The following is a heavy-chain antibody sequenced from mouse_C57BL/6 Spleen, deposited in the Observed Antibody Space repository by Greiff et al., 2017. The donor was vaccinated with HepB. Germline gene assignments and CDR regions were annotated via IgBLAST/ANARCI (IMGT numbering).Heavy chain of an antibody. J-gene: IGHJ1*03. CDR1: GYTFTSYD. V-gene: IGHV1-85*01. D-gene: IGHD2-3*01. Sequence: VQLQQSGPELVKPGASVKLSCKASGYTFTSYDINWVKQRPGQGLEGIGWIYPRDGSNKYNEKFKGKATVTVDTSSSTAYMERHSVTSEDSAVYFCARDGGGFTLGHFDVWGTGTTVTVSS. CDR3: ARDGGGFTLGHFDV. CDR2: IYPRDGSN.